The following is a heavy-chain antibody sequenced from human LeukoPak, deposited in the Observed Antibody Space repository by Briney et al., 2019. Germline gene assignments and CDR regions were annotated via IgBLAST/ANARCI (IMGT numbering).Heavy chain of an antibody. D-gene: IGHD5-18*01. Sequence: SETLSLTCTVSGGSISSSSYYWGWIRQPPGKGLEWIGSIYYSGSTYYNPSLKSRVTISVDTSKNQFSLKLSSVTAADTAVYYCAREGIRGYSYGYLAYWGQGTLVTVSS. J-gene: IGHJ4*02. CDR2: IYYSGST. CDR3: AREGIRGYSYGYLAY. CDR1: GGSISSSSYY. V-gene: IGHV4-39*02.